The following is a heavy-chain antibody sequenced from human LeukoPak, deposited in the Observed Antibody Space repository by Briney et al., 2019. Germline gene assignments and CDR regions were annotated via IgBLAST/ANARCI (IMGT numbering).Heavy chain of an antibody. CDR1: GFSLSTSGVG. Sequence: SGPTLVNPTQTLTLTCTFSGFSLSTSGVGVGWIRQPPGKALEWLALIYWNDDKRYSPSLKSRLTITKDTSKNQVVLTMTNMDPVDTATYYCAHRQRANYYGSGSYYNVWNYWGQGTLVTVSS. J-gene: IGHJ4*02. CDR3: AHRQRANYYGSGSYYNVWNY. V-gene: IGHV2-5*01. D-gene: IGHD3-10*01. CDR2: IYWNDDK.